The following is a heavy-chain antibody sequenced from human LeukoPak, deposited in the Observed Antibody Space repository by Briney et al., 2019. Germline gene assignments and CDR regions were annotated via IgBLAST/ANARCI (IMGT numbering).Heavy chain of an antibody. V-gene: IGHV3-7*01. Sequence: GGSLRLSCAASGFTFSNAWMSWVRQAPGKGLEWVANMDQDGSEENYVDSVKGRFTISRDDAKNSLYLQMSSLRAEDTAVYYCARESTEERPGCWGQGTLVTVSS. J-gene: IGHJ4*02. CDR3: ARESTEERPGC. CDR2: MDQDGSEE. CDR1: GFTFSNAW. D-gene: IGHD1-1*01.